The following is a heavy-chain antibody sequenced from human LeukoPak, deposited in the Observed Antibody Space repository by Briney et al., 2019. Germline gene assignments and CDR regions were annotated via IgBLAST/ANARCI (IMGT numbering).Heavy chain of an antibody. V-gene: IGHV3-23*01. CDR2: ISGDNPGT. J-gene: IGHJ4*02. CDR1: GFTFSTYA. Sequence: GGSLRLSCAASGFTFSTYAMSWVCQTPGKGLEWVAAISGDNPGTYHANSVKGRFTISRDNSKNTLHLQMTGLRAEDTAIYYCAKASAGHCSGAFCYHFDSWGQGTLVTVSS. D-gene: IGHD2-15*01. CDR3: AKASAGHCSGAFCYHFDS.